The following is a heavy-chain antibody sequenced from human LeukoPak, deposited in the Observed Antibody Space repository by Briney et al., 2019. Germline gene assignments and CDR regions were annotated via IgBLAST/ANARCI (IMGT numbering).Heavy chain of an antibody. CDR1: GFSFSSYR. CDR2: ISSNNGYI. V-gene: IGHV3-21*01. CDR3: ARDLGTRKSIAFAD. J-gene: IGHJ4*02. D-gene: IGHD6-6*01. Sequence: GGSLRLACAAAGFSFSSYRMTWVRQAPGKGLEWVASISSNNGYIHYADSVKGRFTISRDNGENSLHLQMNSLRAEDAAVYYCARDLGTRKSIAFADWGQGTLVPVSS.